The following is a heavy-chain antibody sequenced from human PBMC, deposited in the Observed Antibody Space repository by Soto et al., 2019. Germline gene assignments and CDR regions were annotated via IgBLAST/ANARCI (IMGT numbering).Heavy chain of an antibody. CDR1: GYTFGTSG. CDR2: ISAYNGNT. V-gene: IGHV1-18*01. J-gene: IGHJ4*02. D-gene: IGHD3-22*01. Sequence: QVKLVQSGAEVKKPGTSMKVSCKASGYTFGTSGISWIRQAPGQGLEWMGWISAYNGNTYYEQKLQDRVTMTTDTSTNTAYLELRSLRSDDTAVYYCARAGHYYDSSGYANWGQGTLVTVSS. CDR3: ARAGHYYDSSGYAN.